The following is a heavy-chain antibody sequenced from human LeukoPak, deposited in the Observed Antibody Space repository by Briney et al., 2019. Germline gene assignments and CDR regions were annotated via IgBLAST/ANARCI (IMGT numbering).Heavy chain of an antibody. J-gene: IGHJ5*02. Sequence: EASVKVSCKASGGTFSSYAISWVRQAPGQGLEWMGGIIPIFGTANYAQKFQGRVTITADESTSTTHMELSSLRSEDTAVYYCARVLSYYDILTGSIYYDWFDPWGQGTLVTVSS. V-gene: IGHV1-69*13. CDR2: IIPIFGTA. CDR1: GGTFSSYA. CDR3: ARVLSYYDILTGSIYYDWFDP. D-gene: IGHD3-9*01.